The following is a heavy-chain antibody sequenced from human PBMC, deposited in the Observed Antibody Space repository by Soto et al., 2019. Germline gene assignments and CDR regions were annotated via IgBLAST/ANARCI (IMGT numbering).Heavy chain of an antibody. J-gene: IGHJ4*02. D-gene: IGHD3-22*01. CDR3: AKDPQIVVVISDFDY. V-gene: IGHV3-23*01. CDR1: GFTFSSYA. CDR2: ISGSGGST. Sequence: HPGGSLRLSCAASGFTFSSYAMSWVRQAPGKGLEWVSAISGSGGSTYYADSVKGRFTISRDNSKNTLYLQMNSLRAEDTAVYYCAKDPQIVVVISDFDYWGQGTLVTVSS.